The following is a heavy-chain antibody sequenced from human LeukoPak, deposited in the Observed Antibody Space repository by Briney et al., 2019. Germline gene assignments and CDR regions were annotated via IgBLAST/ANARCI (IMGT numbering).Heavy chain of an antibody. V-gene: IGHV3-23*01. CDR1: GFTFSSYA. D-gene: IGHD3-22*01. CDR3: ARDYDSSGPHDY. Sequence: GGSLRLSCAASGFTFSSYAMSWVRQAPGKGLEWVSAISGSGGSTYYADSVKGRFTISRDNAKNSLYLQMNSLRAEDTAVYYCARDYDSSGPHDYWGQGTLVTVSS. CDR2: ISGSGGST. J-gene: IGHJ4*02.